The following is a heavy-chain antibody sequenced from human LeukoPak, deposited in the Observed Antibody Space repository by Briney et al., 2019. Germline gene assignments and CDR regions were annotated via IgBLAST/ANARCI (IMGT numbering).Heavy chain of an antibody. V-gene: IGHV3-21*01. D-gene: IGHD3-10*02. J-gene: IGHJ4*02. CDR3: ARDFSDVRGNIFDS. CDR1: GFTFSRYA. Sequence: PGGSLRLSCAASGFTFSRYAIHWVRQAPVKGLEWVSSISSTGSYINYRDSVKGRFTISRDNAKNSVYLQMNSLRAEDTAVYYCARDFSDVRGNIFDSWGQGTLVTASS. CDR2: ISSTGSYI.